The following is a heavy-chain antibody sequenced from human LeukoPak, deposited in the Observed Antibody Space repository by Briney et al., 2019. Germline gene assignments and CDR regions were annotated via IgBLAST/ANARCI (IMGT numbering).Heavy chain of an antibody. CDR1: GFTFRSHW. D-gene: IGHD3-22*01. CDR2: IDGDESAT. Sequence: GGSLRLSCAASGFTFRSHWMHWVRQAPGKGLIWVSRIDGDESATYYGDSVKGRFTISRDNAKNTLYLQMNSLRAEDTAVYYCARSWARYYDSSGEDYYFDYWGQGTLVTVSS. V-gene: IGHV3-74*01. CDR3: ARSWARYYDSSGEDYYFDY. J-gene: IGHJ4*02.